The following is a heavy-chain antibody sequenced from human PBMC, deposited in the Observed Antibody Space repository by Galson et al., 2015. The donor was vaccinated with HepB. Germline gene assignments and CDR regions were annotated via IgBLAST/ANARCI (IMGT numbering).Heavy chain of an antibody. CDR1: GYTFSDHY. V-gene: IGHV1-2*02. J-gene: IGHJ4*02. D-gene: IGHD6-19*01. CDR3: ARDDGYNSGWGH. Sequence: SVKVSCKASGYTFSDHYIQWVRQAPGQGLEWMGWITPKRGDTNYAQTFKGRVTMTRDTSTSTAYLEVSGLRSDDTAMYYCARDDGYNSGWGHWGQGTLVTVSS. CDR2: ITPKRGDT.